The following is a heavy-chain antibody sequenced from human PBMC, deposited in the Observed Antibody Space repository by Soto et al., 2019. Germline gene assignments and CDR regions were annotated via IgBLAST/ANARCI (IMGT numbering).Heavy chain of an antibody. CDR3: SKAIYYGILTGPGVDYYYYGMDV. V-gene: IGHV3-30*18. CDR2: ISYDGSNK. Sequence: GGSLRLSCAASGFTFSSYGMHWVRQAPGKGLEWVAVISYDGSNKYYADSVKGRFTISRDNSKNTLYLQMNSLRAEETAVYYCSKAIYYGILTGPGVDYYYYGMDVWGQGTTVTVS. D-gene: IGHD3-9*01. CDR1: GFTFSSYG. J-gene: IGHJ6*02.